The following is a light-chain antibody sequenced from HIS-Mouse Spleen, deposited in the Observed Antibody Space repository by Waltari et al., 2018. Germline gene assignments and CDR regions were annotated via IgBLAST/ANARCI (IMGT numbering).Light chain of an antibody. Sequence: SYELTQPPSVSVSPGQTASITCSGDTLGAKYACWDQQKPGQSTVLVIYQDSKRPSGTPCLLSASDSGNTATLTISGTQAMDEAYYYGQAWDSSTVVFGVGTKLTGL. CDR1: TLGAKY. CDR3: QAWDSSTVV. CDR2: QDS. V-gene: IGLV3-1*01. J-gene: IGLJ2*01.